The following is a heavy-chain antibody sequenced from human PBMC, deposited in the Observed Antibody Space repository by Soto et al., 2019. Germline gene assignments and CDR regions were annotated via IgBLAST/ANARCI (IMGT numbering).Heavy chain of an antibody. V-gene: IGHV3-74*01. Sequence: GGSLRLSCAASGLIFSNYKMHWVRQAPGKGLVWVSRINTDGSITDYADSVKGRFTVSRDNPKSTLYLQMNSLRVEDTAVYYCARDTDGLHYWGQGTLVTVSS. J-gene: IGHJ4*02. CDR2: INTDGSIT. CDR3: ARDTDGLHY. CDR1: GLIFSNYK.